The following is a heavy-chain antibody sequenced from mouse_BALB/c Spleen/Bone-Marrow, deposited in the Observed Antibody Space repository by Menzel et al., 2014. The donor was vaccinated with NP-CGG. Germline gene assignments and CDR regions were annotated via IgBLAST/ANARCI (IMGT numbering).Heavy chain of an antibody. CDR2: ILPSIGRT. V-gene: IGHV15-2*02. D-gene: IGHD4-1*01. CDR3: ARGTNWDGEGYYYAMDY. Sequence: QVQLKESGSELRSPGSSVKLSCKDFDSEVFPIAYMSWVRQKPGHGFEWIGDILPSIGRTIYGEKFDDKATLDADTVSNTAYLELNSLTSEDSAIYYCARGTNWDGEGYYYAMDYWGQGTSVTVSS. J-gene: IGHJ4*01. CDR1: DSEVFPIAY.